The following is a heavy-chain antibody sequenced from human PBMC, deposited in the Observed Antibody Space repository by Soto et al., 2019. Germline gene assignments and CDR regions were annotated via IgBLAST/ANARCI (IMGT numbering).Heavy chain of an antibody. CDR3: ARDGRSGYSPIYYYYYGMDV. CDR2: IYYSGST. Sequence: KPSETLSLTCTVSGGSISSYYWSWIRQPPGKGLEWIGYIYYSGSTNYNPSLKSRVTISVDTSKNQFSLKLSSVTAADTAVYYCARDGRSGYSPIYYYYYGMDVWGQGTTVTVSS. J-gene: IGHJ6*02. V-gene: IGHV4-59*01. D-gene: IGHD3-3*01. CDR1: GGSISSYY.